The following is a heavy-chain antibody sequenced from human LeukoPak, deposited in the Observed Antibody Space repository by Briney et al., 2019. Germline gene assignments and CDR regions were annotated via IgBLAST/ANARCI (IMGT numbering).Heavy chain of an antibody. Sequence: GGSLRLSCAASGFTFSSYWMSWVRQAPGKGLEWVANIKQDGSEKNYVDSVKGRSTISRDNAKNSQYLQINSLRVEDTAVYYCARSGSDFDCWGQGTLVTVSS. D-gene: IGHD1-26*01. CDR3: ARSGSDFDC. CDR1: GFTFSSYW. V-gene: IGHV3-7*01. J-gene: IGHJ4*02. CDR2: IKQDGSEK.